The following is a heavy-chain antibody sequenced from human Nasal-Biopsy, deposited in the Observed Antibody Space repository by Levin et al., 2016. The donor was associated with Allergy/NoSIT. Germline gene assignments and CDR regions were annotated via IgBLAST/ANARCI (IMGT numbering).Heavy chain of an antibody. CDR1: GGSFSGYF. V-gene: IGHV4-34*01. J-gene: IGHJ4*02. D-gene: IGHD1-26*01. Sequence: SETLSLTCAVYGGSFSGYFWSWIRQPPGKGLEWIGQINHSGSTNYNPSLKSRVSISVDTSKNQFSLKVTSMTAADTAVYYCARRERPLPVDSWSQGTRVTVSS. CDR2: INHSGST. CDR3: ARRERPLPVDS.